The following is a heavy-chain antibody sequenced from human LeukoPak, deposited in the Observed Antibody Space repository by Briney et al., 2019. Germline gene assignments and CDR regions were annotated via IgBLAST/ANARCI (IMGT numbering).Heavy chain of an antibody. J-gene: IGHJ3*02. Sequence: GGSLRLSCAASGFTFSSYGMHWVRQAPGKGLEWVAFIRYDGSNKYYADSVKGRFTISRDNSKNTLYLQMNSLRAEDTAVYYCARDPPGGDHPLCSSTSCYDDAFDIWGQGTMVTVSS. CDR3: ARDPPGGDHPLCSSTSCYDDAFDI. CDR2: IRYDGSNK. D-gene: IGHD2-2*01. V-gene: IGHV3-30*02. CDR1: GFTFSSYG.